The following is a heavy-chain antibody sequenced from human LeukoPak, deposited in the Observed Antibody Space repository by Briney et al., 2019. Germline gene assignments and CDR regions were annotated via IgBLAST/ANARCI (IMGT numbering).Heavy chain of an antibody. V-gene: IGHV3-7*01. Sequence: PGGSLRLSCAASGFTFSTYWMIWVRRAPGKGLEWVANIKEDGSEKYYVDSVKGRFTISRDNAKNSLYLQMNSPRVEDTAVYYCARAPYGENYWGQGTLVTVSS. J-gene: IGHJ4*02. CDR1: GFTFSTYW. CDR3: ARAPYGENY. D-gene: IGHD4-17*01. CDR2: IKEDGSEK.